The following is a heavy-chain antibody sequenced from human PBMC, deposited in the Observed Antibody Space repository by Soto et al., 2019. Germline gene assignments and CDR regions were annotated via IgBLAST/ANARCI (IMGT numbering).Heavy chain of an antibody. CDR1: GYTFTGYY. CDR3: ARAKTGDSTDCSNGVCSFFYNHDMDV. Sequence: ASVKVSCKASGYTFTGYYMHWVRQAPGQGLEWMGWINPNSGGTNYAQKFQGRVTMTRDTSISTAYMELSRLRSDDTAVYYCARAKTGDSTDCSNGVCSFFYNHDMDVWGQGTTVTVSS. CDR2: INPNSGGT. D-gene: IGHD2-8*01. J-gene: IGHJ6*02. V-gene: IGHV1-2*02.